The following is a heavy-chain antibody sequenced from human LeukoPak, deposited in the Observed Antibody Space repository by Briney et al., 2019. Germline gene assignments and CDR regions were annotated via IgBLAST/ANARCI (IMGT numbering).Heavy chain of an antibody. J-gene: IGHJ4*02. CDR3: ARDSAGNDY. CDR2: IKQDGSEK. V-gene: IGHV3-7*01. CDR1: GFTFSTYW. Sequence: GGSLRLSCAASGFTFSTYWMSWVRQAPGKGLEWVGNIKQDGSEKYYVHSVKGRFTISRDNAKNSLYLQMNSRRAEDTAMYYCARDSAGNDYWGQGTLVTVSS. D-gene: IGHD6-13*01.